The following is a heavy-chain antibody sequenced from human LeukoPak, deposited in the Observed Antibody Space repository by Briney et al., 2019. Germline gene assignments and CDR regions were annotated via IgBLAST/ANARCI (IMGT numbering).Heavy chain of an antibody. CDR2: IYYSGST. Sequence: PSETLSLTCTVSGGSISNYYWSCIRQPPGKGLEWIGYIYYSGSTSYNPSLKSRVTISVDTSKNQFSLKLSSVTAADTAVYYCARLNSGYEHWFDPWGQGTLVTVSS. CDR1: GGSISNYY. V-gene: IGHV4-59*08. J-gene: IGHJ5*02. CDR3: ARLNSGYEHWFDP. D-gene: IGHD5-12*01.